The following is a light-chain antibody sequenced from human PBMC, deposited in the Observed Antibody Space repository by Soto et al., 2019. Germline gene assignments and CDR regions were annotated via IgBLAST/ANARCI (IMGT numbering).Light chain of an antibody. Sequence: QSALTQPASMSGSPGQSITISCTGTGSDIGGYHYVSWYQQHPGKAPKLIIFEGSKRPSGVSDRFSGSKSDNRASLTISGLQAEDEADYYCSSYAGSLTWVFGGGTKVTVL. CDR2: EGS. CDR3: SSYAGSLTWV. J-gene: IGLJ3*02. CDR1: GSDIGGYHY. V-gene: IGLV2-23*01.